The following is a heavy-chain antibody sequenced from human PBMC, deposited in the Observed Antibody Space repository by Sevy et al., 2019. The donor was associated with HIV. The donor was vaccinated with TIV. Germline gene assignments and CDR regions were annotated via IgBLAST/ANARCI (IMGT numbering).Heavy chain of an antibody. D-gene: IGHD5-12*01. Sequence: GGSLRLSCTTSGFTFDDYAMNWFRQPPGKGLEWVAFITRNSYEAYGGTTDYAASVKGRFIISRDDSKSIAYLQMNSLKTDDTVVYYCTRGLATADTPEYYFDYWGQGILVTVSS. CDR2: ITRNSYEAYGGTT. CDR3: TRGLATADTPEYYFDY. CDR1: GFTFDDYA. J-gene: IGHJ4*02. V-gene: IGHV3-49*03.